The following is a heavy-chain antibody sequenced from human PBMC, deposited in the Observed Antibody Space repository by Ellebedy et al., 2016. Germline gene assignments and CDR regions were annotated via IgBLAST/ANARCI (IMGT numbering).Heavy chain of an antibody. J-gene: IGHJ5*02. V-gene: IGHV3-7*03. D-gene: IGHD2-2*01. CDR3: AKDSDCSSTSCHYSWFDP. Sequence: GGSLRLSXAASGFTFSSYWMSWVRQAPGKGLEWVANIKQDGSEKYYVDSVKGRFTISRDNAKNSLYLQMNSLRAEDTALYYCAKDSDCSSTSCHYSWFDPWGQGTLVTVSS. CDR2: IKQDGSEK. CDR1: GFTFSSYW.